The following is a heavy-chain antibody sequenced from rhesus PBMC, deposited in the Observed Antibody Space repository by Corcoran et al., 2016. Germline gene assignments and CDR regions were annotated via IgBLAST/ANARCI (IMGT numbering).Heavy chain of an antibody. Sequence: QVQLVQSGAEVKKPGASVKLSCKASGYTFTSYYINWVRQAPGQVLEGKGWINPSKGKTGYAQKFQGRVTITRDTSTSTAYMELSSLRSEDTAVYYCTRYPYSGSWNFDYWGQGVLVTVSS. CDR1: GYTFTSYY. V-gene: IGHV1S9*01. CDR2: INPSKGKT. D-gene: IGHD6-25*01. CDR3: TRYPYSGSWNFDY. J-gene: IGHJ4*01.